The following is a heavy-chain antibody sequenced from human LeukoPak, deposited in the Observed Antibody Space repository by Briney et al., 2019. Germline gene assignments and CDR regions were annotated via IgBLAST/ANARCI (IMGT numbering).Heavy chain of an antibody. CDR1: GYTFTGYY. CDR2: INPNSGDT. Sequence: GASVKVSCKASGYTFTGYYMNWVRHAPGQGLEWLGWINPNSGDTKYAQKFLGRVTMTSDTSINTGYMALSSLTSDDTAVYYCARKSTVRRTSEFDYWGQGSLVTVSS. D-gene: IGHD3-10*02. CDR3: ARKSTVRRTSEFDY. J-gene: IGHJ4*02. V-gene: IGHV1-2*02.